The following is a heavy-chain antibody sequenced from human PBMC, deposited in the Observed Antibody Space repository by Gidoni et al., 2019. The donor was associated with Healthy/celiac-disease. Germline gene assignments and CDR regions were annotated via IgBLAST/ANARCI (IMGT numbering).Heavy chain of an antibody. Sequence: EVQLVESGGGLVQPGGSLRLSCAASGFTFSSYDMHWVRQATGKGLEWVSAIGTAGDTYYPGSVKGRFTISRENAKNSLYLQMNSLRAGDTAVYYCARESFMVRGVIGAFDIWGQGTMVTVSS. CDR2: IGTAGDT. V-gene: IGHV3-13*04. D-gene: IGHD3-10*01. CDR1: GFTFSSYD. J-gene: IGHJ3*02. CDR3: ARESFMVRGVIGAFDI.